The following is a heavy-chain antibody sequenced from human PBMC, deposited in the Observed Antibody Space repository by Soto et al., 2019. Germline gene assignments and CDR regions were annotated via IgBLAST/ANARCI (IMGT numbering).Heavy chain of an antibody. Sequence: PGGSLRLSCAASGFTFTNYAMTWVRQAPGKGLEWVSISSGSGSGGSTNYADSVKGRFTISGDNSKNTLYLQMNSLRVEDTAVYYCAKDRDDYRNYVFDYWGQGTLVTVSS. V-gene: IGHV3-23*01. CDR3: AKDRDDYRNYVFDY. J-gene: IGHJ4*02. D-gene: IGHD4-4*01. CDR1: GFTFTNYA. CDR2: SSGSGSGGST.